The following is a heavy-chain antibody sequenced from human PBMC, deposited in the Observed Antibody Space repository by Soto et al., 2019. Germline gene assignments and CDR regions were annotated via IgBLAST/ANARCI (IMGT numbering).Heavy chain of an antibody. CDR1: GFTFSSYA. CDR2: ISGSGGST. D-gene: IGHD5-18*01. V-gene: IGHV3-23*01. J-gene: IGHJ6*02. CDR3: AKDTVDAATTSTNYYYYGMDV. Sequence: EVQLLESGGGLVQPGGSLRLSCAASGFTFSSYAMSWVRQAPGKGLEWVSAISGSGGSTYYADSVKGRFTISRDNSKNTLYLQMNSLRAEDTAVYYCAKDTVDAATTSTNYYYYGMDVWGQGTTVTVSS.